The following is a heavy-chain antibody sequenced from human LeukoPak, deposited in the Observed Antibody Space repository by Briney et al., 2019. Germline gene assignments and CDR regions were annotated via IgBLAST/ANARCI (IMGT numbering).Heavy chain of an antibody. CDR2: ISGSGGDT. CDR3: AKGGVYGDYYFDY. J-gene: IGHJ4*02. Sequence: GGSLRLSCAASGFTFSSYAMSWVRQAPGKGLEWVSVISGSGGDTYYADSVKGRFTISGDNSKNTVYLQMNSLRAEDTALYYCAKGGVYGDYYFDYWGQGTLVTVSS. CDR1: GFTFSSYA. V-gene: IGHV3-23*01. D-gene: IGHD4-17*01.